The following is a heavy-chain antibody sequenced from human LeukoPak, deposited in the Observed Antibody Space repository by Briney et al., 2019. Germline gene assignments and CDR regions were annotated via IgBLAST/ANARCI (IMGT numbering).Heavy chain of an antibody. CDR1: GGSISTYY. Sequence: ASETLSLTCTVSGGSISTYYWSWIRQPPGKGLEWIGYIYYRGNTDYNPSLKSRVTISADTSKNQFSLKLSSVTAADTAVYYCARQGLDSGSSYWYFDLWGRGTLVTVSS. D-gene: IGHD3-10*01. J-gene: IGHJ2*01. CDR3: ARQGLDSGSSYWYFDL. CDR2: IYYRGNT. V-gene: IGHV4-59*08.